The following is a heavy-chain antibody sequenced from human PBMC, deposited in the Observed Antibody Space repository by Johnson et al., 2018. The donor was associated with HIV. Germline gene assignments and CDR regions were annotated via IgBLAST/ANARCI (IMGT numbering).Heavy chain of an antibody. CDR3: AKDLEEGQQWLIGAFDI. CDR1: GFTFSSYG. J-gene: IGHJ3*02. D-gene: IGHD6-19*01. Sequence: QVQLVESGGGVVQPGGSLRLSCAASGFTFSSYGMHWVRQAPGKGLEWVAFIRYDGSNKYYADSVKGRFTISRDNSKNTLYRQMNSLRAEDTAVYYCAKDLEEGQQWLIGAFDIWGQGTMVTVSS. V-gene: IGHV3-30*02. CDR2: IRYDGSNK.